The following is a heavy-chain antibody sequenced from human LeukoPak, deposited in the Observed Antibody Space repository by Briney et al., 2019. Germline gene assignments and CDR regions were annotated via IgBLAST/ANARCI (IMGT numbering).Heavy chain of an antibody. Sequence: KPGGSLRLSCAASGFTFSNAWMSWVRQAPGKGLAWVGRIKSKTDGVTTDYAAPVKGRFTISRDDSKNTLYLQMNSLKTEDTAVYYCQSGLAAARQGYYYYYGMDVWGQGTTVTVSS. CDR3: QSGLAAARQGYYYYYGMDV. CDR2: IKSKTDGVTT. D-gene: IGHD6-13*01. V-gene: IGHV3-15*01. J-gene: IGHJ6*02. CDR1: GFTFSNAW.